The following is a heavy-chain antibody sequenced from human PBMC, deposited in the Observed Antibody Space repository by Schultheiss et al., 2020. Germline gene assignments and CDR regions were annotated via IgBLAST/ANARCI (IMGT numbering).Heavy chain of an antibody. J-gene: IGHJ6*03. CDR1: GFTFSSYG. V-gene: IGHV3-23*01. Sequence: GGSLRLSCAASGFTFSSYGMHWVRQAPGKGLEWVSAVSGSGGSTYYADSVKGRFTISRDNSKNTLYLQMNSLRAEDTAVYYCARGRGYSNYWGDYYYYMDVWGKGTTVTVSS. D-gene: IGHD4-11*01. CDR3: ARGRGYSNYWGDYYYYMDV. CDR2: VSGSGGST.